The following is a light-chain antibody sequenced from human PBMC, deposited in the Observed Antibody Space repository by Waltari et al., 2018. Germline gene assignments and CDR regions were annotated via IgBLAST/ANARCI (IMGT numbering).Light chain of an antibody. J-gene: IGKJ1*01. CDR2: DAS. Sequence: EIVLTQSPATRSLSPGERATLSCRASQSVSSYLAWYQQKPGQAPRLLIYDASNRATGIPARFSGSGSGTDFTLTISSLEPEDFAVYYCQQRSNWPPWTCGQGTKVEIK. V-gene: IGKV3-11*01. CDR1: QSVSSY. CDR3: QQRSNWPPWT.